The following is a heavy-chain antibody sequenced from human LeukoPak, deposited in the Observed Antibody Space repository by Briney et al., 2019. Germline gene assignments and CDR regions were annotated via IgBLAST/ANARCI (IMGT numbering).Heavy chain of an antibody. J-gene: IGHJ6*03. Sequence: SQTLSLTCAVSGGSISSGGYYWSWIRQPPGKGLEWIGYIYYSGSTNYNPSLKSRVNISVDTSKNQFSLKLSSVTAADTAVYYCARGQSYSSSSLYYYYYYYMDVWGKGTTVTVSS. CDR1: GGSISSGGYY. V-gene: IGHV4-30-4*07. D-gene: IGHD6-6*01. CDR3: ARGQSYSSSSLYYYYYYYMDV. CDR2: IYYSGST.